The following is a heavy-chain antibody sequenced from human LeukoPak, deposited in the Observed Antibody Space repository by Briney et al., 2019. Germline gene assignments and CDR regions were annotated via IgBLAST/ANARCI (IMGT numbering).Heavy chain of an antibody. CDR2: ISGSGGGA. J-gene: IGHJ4*02. D-gene: IGHD3-3*01. CDR3: ARETVFGVVVPTYYFDY. V-gene: IGHV3-23*01. CDR1: GFIFSSYA. Sequence: PGGSLRLSCAASGFIFSSYAMNWVRQAPGKGLEWVSTISGSGGGAYYADSVKGRFTISRDNSKNTLYLQMNSLRAEETAVYYCARETVFGVVVPTYYFDYWGQGTLVTVSS.